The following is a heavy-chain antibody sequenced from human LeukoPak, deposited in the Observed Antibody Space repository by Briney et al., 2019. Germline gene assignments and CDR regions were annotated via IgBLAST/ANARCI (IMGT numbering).Heavy chain of an antibody. CDR3: ARGYSNYIYYYYYMDV. D-gene: IGHD4-11*01. V-gene: IGHV3-7*01. CDR1: GFTFSSYW. Sequence: GGSLRLSCAASGFTFSSYWMSWVRQAPGKGLEWVANIKQDGSEKYYVDSVKGRSTISRDNAKNSLYLQMNSLRAEDTAVYYCARGYSNYIYYYYYMDVWGKGTTVTVSS. CDR2: IKQDGSEK. J-gene: IGHJ6*03.